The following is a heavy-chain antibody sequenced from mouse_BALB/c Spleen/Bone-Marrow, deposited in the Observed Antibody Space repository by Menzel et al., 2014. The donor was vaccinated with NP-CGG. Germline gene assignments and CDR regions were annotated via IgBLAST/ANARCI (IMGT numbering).Heavy chain of an antibody. CDR2: IDPSTSET. CDR3: ARRTLAMDY. Sequence: QVQLQQSGPDLVRPGSSVKMSCKASDYTFTTYWMHWVKQRPGQGLEWTGMIDPSTSETRLNRRFKDKATLIVDKSSNTAYMQLSSLTSEDSAVYYCARRTLAMDYWGQGTSVTVSS. V-gene: IGHV1-52*01. CDR1: DYTFTTYW. J-gene: IGHJ4*01.